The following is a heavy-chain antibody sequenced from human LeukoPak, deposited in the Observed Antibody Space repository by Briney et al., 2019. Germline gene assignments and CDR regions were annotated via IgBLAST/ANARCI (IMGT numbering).Heavy chain of an antibody. J-gene: IGHJ6*03. CDR1: GGSISTDY. CDR3: ARNGYSGYDLGFRYYYYMDV. V-gene: IGHV4-59*01. Sequence: SETLSLTCTVSGGSISTDYWSWIRQPPGKGLEWIGYISYSGSTNYNPSLKSRVTISVDTSKNQFSLKLSSVTAADTAVYYCARNGYSGYDLGFRYYYYMDVWGKGTTVTVSS. D-gene: IGHD5-12*01. CDR2: ISYSGST.